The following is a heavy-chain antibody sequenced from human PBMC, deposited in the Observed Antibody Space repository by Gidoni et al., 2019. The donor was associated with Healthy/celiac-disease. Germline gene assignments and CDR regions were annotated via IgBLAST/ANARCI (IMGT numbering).Heavy chain of an antibody. CDR2: ISGSGGST. CDR3: AKDRPLEDYDYVWGSYRPSWDYYYGMDV. Sequence: EVQLLESGGGFVQPGGSLRLSCAYSGFTFSSNAITWVRHAPAQGLGWFSAISGSGGSTYYADSVKGRFTISRDNSKNTLYLQMNSLRAEDTAVYYCAKDRPLEDYDYVWGSYRPSWDYYYGMDVWGQGTTVTVSS. J-gene: IGHJ6*02. CDR1: GFTFSSNA. D-gene: IGHD3-16*02. V-gene: IGHV3-23*01.